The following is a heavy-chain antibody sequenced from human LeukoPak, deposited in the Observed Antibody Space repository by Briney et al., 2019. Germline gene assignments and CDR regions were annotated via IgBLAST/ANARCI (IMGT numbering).Heavy chain of an antibody. CDR1: GFTFSSYG. CDR2: ISYDGSNK. J-gene: IGHJ4*02. Sequence: GGSLRLSCAASGFTFSSYGMHWVRQAPGKGLEWVAVISYDGSNKYYADSVKGRFTISRDNSKNTLYLQMNSLRAEDTAVYYCAKGPKSGYYYVSDKYFDYWGQGTLVTVSS. CDR3: AKGPKSGYYYVSDKYFDY. V-gene: IGHV3-30*18. D-gene: IGHD3-22*01.